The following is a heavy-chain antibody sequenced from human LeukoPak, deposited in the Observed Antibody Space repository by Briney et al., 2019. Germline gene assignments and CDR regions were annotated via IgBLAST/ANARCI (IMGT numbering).Heavy chain of an antibody. V-gene: IGHV3-53*01. CDR1: GFTVSSNY. J-gene: IGHJ3*02. CDR3: ARDVYSSGPNAFDI. D-gene: IGHD6-19*01. CDR2: IYSGGST. Sequence: TGGSLRLSCAASGFTVSSNYMSWVRQAPGKGLEWVSVIYSGGSTYYADSVKGRFTISRDNSKNTLYSQMNSLRAEDTAVYYCARDVYSSGPNAFDIWGQGTMVTVSS.